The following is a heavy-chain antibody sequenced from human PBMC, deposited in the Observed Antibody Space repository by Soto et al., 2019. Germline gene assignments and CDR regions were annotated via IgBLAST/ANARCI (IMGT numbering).Heavy chain of an antibody. Sequence: QVQLVQSGAEEKKPGASVKVSCKASGYTCTSYAMHWVRQAPGQRLEWMGWINAGNGNTKYSQKFQGRVTITRDTSASTAYMELSSLRSEDTAVYYCARDTSYYGMDVWGQGTTVTVSS. CDR2: INAGNGNT. J-gene: IGHJ6*02. CDR3: ARDTSYYGMDV. V-gene: IGHV1-3*05. CDR1: GYTCTSYA. D-gene: IGHD3-3*01.